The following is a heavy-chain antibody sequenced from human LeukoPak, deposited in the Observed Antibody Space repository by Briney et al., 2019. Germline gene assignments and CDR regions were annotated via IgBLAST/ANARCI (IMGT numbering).Heavy chain of an antibody. CDR1: GYTFTGYY. CDR3: ARSRTGGYLTNFDL. Sequence: GASVKVSCKASGYTFTGYYMHWVRQAPGQGLEWMGWINPNSGGTNYAQRFQGRVTITRNTSISTAYMELSSLRSEDTAVYYCARSRTGGYLTNFDLWGRGTLVTVSS. V-gene: IGHV1-2*02. CDR2: INPNSGGT. J-gene: IGHJ2*01. D-gene: IGHD1-26*01.